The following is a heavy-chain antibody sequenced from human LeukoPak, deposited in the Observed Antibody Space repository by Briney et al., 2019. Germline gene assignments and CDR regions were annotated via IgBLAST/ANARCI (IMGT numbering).Heavy chain of an antibody. Sequence: GGPLRLSCAASGFTFSSYWMHWVRQVPGKGLVWVSHINSDGSSTSYADSVKGRFTISRDNAKNTLYLQMNSLRAEDTAVYFCARDKVYYGSGTYGYWGQGTLVTVSS. CDR1: GFTFSSYW. CDR3: ARDKVYYGSGTYGY. CDR2: INSDGSST. D-gene: IGHD3-10*01. V-gene: IGHV3-74*01. J-gene: IGHJ4*02.